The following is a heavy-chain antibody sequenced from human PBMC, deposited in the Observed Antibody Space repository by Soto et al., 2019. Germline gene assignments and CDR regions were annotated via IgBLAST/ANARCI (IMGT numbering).Heavy chain of an antibody. Sequence: SETLSLTCAVYGGFLSESYWTWISQHPGKGLEWIGEINHVGGTNYNPSLKSRVTMSVDTSQNQFSLRLISVTAADTAMYFCVRIRYQLPSSVLWLDPWGQGTPVTVSS. CDR2: INHVGGT. CDR3: VRIRYQLPSSVLWLDP. CDR1: GGFLSESY. V-gene: IGHV4-34*01. J-gene: IGHJ5*02. D-gene: IGHD3-16*01.